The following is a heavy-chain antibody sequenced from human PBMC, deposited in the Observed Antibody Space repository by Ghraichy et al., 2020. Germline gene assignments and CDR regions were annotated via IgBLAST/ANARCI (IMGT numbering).Heavy chain of an antibody. CDR2: ISSSGTNI. CDR3: ARDGDYGDYDYSDAFDT. CDR1: GFTFSTFE. V-gene: IGHV3-48*03. D-gene: IGHD4-17*01. J-gene: IGHJ3*02. Sequence: GGSLRLSCASSGFTFSTFEMNWVRQAPGKGLEWVSYISSSGTNIYYADSVKGRFTISRDNAKNSLYLQMNSLRAEDTAVYYCARDGDYGDYDYSDAFDTWGRGTMGTVSS.